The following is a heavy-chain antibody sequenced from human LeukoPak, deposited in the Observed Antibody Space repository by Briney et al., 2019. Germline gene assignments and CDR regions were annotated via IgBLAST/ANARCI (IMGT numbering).Heavy chain of an antibody. D-gene: IGHD3-3*01. J-gene: IGHJ4*02. CDR1: GFTFSSYS. Sequence: GGSLRLSCAASGFTFSSYSMNWVRQAPGKGLEWVSYISSSSSTIYYADSVKGRFTISRDNAKNSLYLQMNSLRAEDTAVYYCASHHFNYDFWSGYYSNPIWGQGTLVTVSS. CDR3: ASHHFNYDFWSGYYSNPI. V-gene: IGHV3-48*01. CDR2: ISSSSSTI.